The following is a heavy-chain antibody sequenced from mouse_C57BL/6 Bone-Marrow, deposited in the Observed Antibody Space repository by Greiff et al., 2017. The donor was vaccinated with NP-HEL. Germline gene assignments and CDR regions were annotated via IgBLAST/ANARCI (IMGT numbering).Heavy chain of an antibody. D-gene: IGHD2-2*01. J-gene: IGHJ4*01. CDR3: ARLSLIYYGYDEGYAMDY. CDR2: INPNNGGT. CDR1: GYTFTDYY. Sequence: EVQLQQSGPELVKPGASVKISCKASGYTFTDYYMNWVKQSHGKSLEWIGDINPNNGGTSYNQKFKGKATLTVDKSSSTAYMELRSLTSEDSAVYYCARLSLIYYGYDEGYAMDYWGQGTSVTVSS. V-gene: IGHV1-26*01.